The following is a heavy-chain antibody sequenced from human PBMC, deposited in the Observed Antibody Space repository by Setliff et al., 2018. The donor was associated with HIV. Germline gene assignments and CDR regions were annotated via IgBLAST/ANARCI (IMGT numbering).Heavy chain of an antibody. D-gene: IGHD4-17*01. V-gene: IGHV4-38-2*01. Sequence: TSETLSLTCAVSGYSISGSYYWAWIRQPPGKGLEWIANIYLSGSTNYNPSLKGRVTISLDTSKNQFYLKLNSVTAADMAIYYCTRGGPTVAYGVDVWGQGTTVTVSS. CDR1: GYSISGSYY. J-gene: IGHJ6*02. CDR2: IYLSGST. CDR3: TRGGPTVAYGVDV.